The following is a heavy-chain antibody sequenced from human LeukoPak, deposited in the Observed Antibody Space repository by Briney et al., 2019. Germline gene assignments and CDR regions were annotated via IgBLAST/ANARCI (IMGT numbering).Heavy chain of an antibody. V-gene: IGHV4-4*02. CDR3: ARGVGATFGN. Sequence: SETLSLTCGVSGGSISSTNWWTWVRQPPGGGLEWIGEINHSGSTNYNPSLKSRVTISVDTSKNQFSLKLSSVTAADTAVYYCARGVGATFGNWGQGTLVTVSS. D-gene: IGHD1-26*01. J-gene: IGHJ4*02. CDR2: INHSGST. CDR1: GGSISSTNW.